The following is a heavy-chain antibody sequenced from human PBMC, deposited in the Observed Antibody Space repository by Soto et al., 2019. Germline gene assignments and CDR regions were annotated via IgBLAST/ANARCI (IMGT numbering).Heavy chain of an antibody. D-gene: IGHD2-15*01. CDR1: GFTFSSYA. J-gene: IGHJ4*02. V-gene: IGHV3-30-3*01. CDR2: ISYDGSNK. CDR3: AKAARTPHAASAPSFFAS. Sequence: QVQLVESGGGVVQPGRSLRLSCAASGFTFSSYAMHWVRQAPGKGLEWVAVISYDGSNKYYADSVKGRFTISRDNSKNPPYLPMNSLRAAATAVYYCAKAARTPHAASAPSFFASLAQGTLVPVSS.